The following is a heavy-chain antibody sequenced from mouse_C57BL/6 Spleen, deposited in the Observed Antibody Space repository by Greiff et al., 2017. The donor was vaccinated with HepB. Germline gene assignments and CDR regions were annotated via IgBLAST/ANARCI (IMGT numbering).Heavy chain of an antibody. J-gene: IGHJ3*01. CDR3: ASYDYDDAWFAY. CDR1: GYTFTSYW. V-gene: IGHV1-55*01. D-gene: IGHD2-4*01. Sequence: QVQLQQSGAELVKPGASVKMSCKASGYTFTSYWITWVKQRPGQGLEWIGDIYPGSGSTNYNEKFKSKATLTVDTSSSTAYMQLSSLTSEDSAVYYCASYDYDDAWFAYWGQGTLVTVSA. CDR2: IYPGSGST.